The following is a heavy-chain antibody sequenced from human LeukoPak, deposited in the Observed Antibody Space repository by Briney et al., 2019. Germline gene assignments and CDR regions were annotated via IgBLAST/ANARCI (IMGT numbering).Heavy chain of an antibody. V-gene: IGHV4-4*02. CDR2: IYHSGST. CDR1: GGSISSSNW. CDR3: ARGRWDYGSGRIRLYNMDV. D-gene: IGHD3-10*01. Sequence: PSETLSLTCAVSGGSISSSNWWSWVRQPPGKGLEWIGEIYHSGSTNYKPSLKSRVTISVDTSKNQVSLKLSSVTAADTAVYYCARGRWDYGSGRIRLYNMDVWGKGTTVTVSS. J-gene: IGHJ6*03.